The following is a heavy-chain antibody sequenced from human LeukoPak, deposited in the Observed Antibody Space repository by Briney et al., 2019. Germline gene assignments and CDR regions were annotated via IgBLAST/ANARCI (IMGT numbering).Heavy chain of an antibody. CDR3: ARSPGSYYTSYYYMDV. Sequence: ASVKVSCKASGYTFTGYYMHWVRQAPGQGLEWMGWINPNSGGTNYAQKFQGRVTMTRDTSISTAYMELSRLRSDDTAVYYCARSPGSYYTSYYYMDVWGKGTTVTVSS. J-gene: IGHJ6*03. CDR2: INPNSGGT. D-gene: IGHD3-10*01. V-gene: IGHV1-2*02. CDR1: GYTFTGYY.